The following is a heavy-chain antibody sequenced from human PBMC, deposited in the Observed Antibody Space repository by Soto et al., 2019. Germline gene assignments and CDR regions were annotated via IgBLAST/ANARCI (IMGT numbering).Heavy chain of an antibody. J-gene: IGHJ4*02. CDR1: GFTFRRYT. D-gene: IGHD1-20*01. V-gene: IGHV3-43*01. Sequence: GSLRLSCAASGFTFRRYTIHWVRQAPGKGLEWVSLFSGNGYTTYYADSVQGRFTISRDNSKSSVYLQMNSVRPEDSGLYYCVKEAITGWPKFGSWGQGTLVTVAS. CDR2: FSGNGYTT. CDR3: VKEAITGWPKFGS.